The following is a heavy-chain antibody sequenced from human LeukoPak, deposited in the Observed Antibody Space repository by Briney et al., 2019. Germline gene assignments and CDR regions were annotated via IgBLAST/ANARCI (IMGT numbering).Heavy chain of an antibody. Sequence: GGSLRLSCAASGFTFSSLGMHWVRQAPGKGLEWVAVILYDGSNKYYADSVKGRFTISRDNSKSTLYLQMNSLRAEDTAVYYCAKPTSNSGSYLLSPFDYRGQGTLVTVSS. CDR2: ILYDGSNK. CDR1: GFTFSSLG. D-gene: IGHD1-26*01. V-gene: IGHV3-30*18. J-gene: IGHJ4*02. CDR3: AKPTSNSGSYLLSPFDY.